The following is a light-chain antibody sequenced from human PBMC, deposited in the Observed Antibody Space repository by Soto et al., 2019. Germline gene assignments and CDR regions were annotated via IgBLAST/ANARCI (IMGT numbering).Light chain of an antibody. CDR3: LQHNSYPLT. CDR2: AAS. CDR1: QSISGY. J-gene: IGKJ4*01. V-gene: IGKV1-17*01. Sequence: DIQMTQSPSSLSASVGDRVTITCRASQSISGYLNWYQQKPGKAPKRLIYAASSLQSGVPSRFSGSGSGTEFTLTISSLQPEDFATYYCLQHNSYPLTFGGGTKVDI.